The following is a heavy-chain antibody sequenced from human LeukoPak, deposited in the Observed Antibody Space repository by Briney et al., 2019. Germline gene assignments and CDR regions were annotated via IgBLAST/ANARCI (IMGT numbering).Heavy chain of an antibody. CDR3: AKDPYSNKDAFDI. Sequence: PGGSLRLSCAASGFTFSSYAMSWVRQAPGKGLEWVSAISGSGGSTYYADSVKGRFTISRDNPKNTLYLQMNSLRAEDTAVYYCAKDPYSNKDAFDIWGQGTMVTVSS. CDR1: GFTFSSYA. D-gene: IGHD6-13*01. V-gene: IGHV3-23*01. CDR2: ISGSGGST. J-gene: IGHJ3*02.